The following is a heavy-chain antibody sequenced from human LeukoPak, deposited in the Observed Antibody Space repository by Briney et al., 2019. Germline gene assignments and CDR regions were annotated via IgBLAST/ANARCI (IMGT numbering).Heavy chain of an antibody. CDR1: GGSISIYY. Sequence: SETLSLTCTLSGGSISIYYWSWIRQPPGKGLEWIGYIYYRGSTNYNPSLKSRVTISVDTSKNQFSLKLSSVTAADTAVYYCARVRDFYDLDYWGQGTLVTVSS. CDR3: ARVRDFYDLDY. V-gene: IGHV4-59*01. D-gene: IGHD5/OR15-5a*01. CDR2: IYYRGST. J-gene: IGHJ4*02.